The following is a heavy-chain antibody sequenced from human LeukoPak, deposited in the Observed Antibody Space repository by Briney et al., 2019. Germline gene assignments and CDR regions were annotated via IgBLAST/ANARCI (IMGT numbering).Heavy chain of an antibody. CDR2: ISGSGIST. CDR1: GFTFSSYA. V-gene: IGHV3-23*01. Sequence: GGSLRLSCAASGFTFSSYAMSWVRQAPGEGLEWVSVISGSGISTYYGDSMKGRFTISRDNSKNTLYLQMNGLGAEDTAVYYCAKSTGRYSYDAPGDYWGQGTLVTVSS. J-gene: IGHJ4*02. D-gene: IGHD5-18*01. CDR3: AKSTGRYSYDAPGDY.